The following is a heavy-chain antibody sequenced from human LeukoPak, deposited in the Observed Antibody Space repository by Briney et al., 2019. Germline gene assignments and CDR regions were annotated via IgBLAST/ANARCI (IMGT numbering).Heavy chain of an antibody. J-gene: IGHJ5*02. Sequence: SETLSLTCAVYGGSFSPYYWSWIRQPPGKGLEWIGEINHSGSTNYNPSLKSRVTILVDTSKNQYSLKLSSVTAADTAVYYCARTLQVVVPAAIWFDPWGQGTLVTVSS. D-gene: IGHD2-2*01. V-gene: IGHV4-34*01. CDR2: INHSGST. CDR1: GGSFSPYY. CDR3: ARTLQVVVPAAIWFDP.